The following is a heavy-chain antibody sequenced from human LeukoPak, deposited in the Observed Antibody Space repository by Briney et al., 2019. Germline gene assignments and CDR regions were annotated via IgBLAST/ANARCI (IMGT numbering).Heavy chain of an antibody. D-gene: IGHD3-9*01. CDR2: MNPNSGNT. J-gene: IGHJ3*02. V-gene: IGHV1-8*03. CDR3: ARGSRGDILTGQDAFDI. Sequence: ASVKVSCKASGHTFTSYDINWVRQATGQGLEWMGWMNPNSGNTGYAQKFQGRVTITRNTSISTAYMELSSLRSEDTAVYYCARGSRGDILTGQDAFDIWGQGTMVTVSS. CDR1: GHTFTSYD.